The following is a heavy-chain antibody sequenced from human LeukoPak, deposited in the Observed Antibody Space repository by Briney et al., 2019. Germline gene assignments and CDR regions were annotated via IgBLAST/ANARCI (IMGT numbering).Heavy chain of an antibody. CDR1: GFTFSDYY. J-gene: IGHJ6*02. CDR3: ARDMAKVVVAATYYYYGMDV. Sequence: PGGSLRLSCAASGFTFSDYYMSWIRQAPGKGLGWVSYISSSGSTIYYADSVKGRFTISRDNAKNSLYLQMNSLRAEDTAVYYCARDMAKVVVAATYYYYGMDVWGQGTTVTVSS. D-gene: IGHD2-15*01. CDR2: ISSSGSTI. V-gene: IGHV3-11*01.